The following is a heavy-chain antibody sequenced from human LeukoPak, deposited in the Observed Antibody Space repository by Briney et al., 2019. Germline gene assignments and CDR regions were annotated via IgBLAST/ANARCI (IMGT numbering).Heavy chain of an antibody. CDR2: ISTYNGST. CDR3: ALPAKGAFFYYYMEV. D-gene: IGHD2-2*01. CDR1: AYTSPNYG. Sequence: GASVKVSCKASAYTSPNYGITWVRQAPGRGLDWMGWISTYNGSTPYAQKFQGRVTMTTDTPTKTVYMELSNLRSNDTAVYYCALPAKGAFFYYYMEVWGKGTTVTVSS. V-gene: IGHV1-18*01. J-gene: IGHJ6*03.